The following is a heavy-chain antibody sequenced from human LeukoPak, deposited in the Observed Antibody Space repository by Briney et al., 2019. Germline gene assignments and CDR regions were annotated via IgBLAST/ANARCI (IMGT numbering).Heavy chain of an antibody. Sequence: PSGTLSLTCAVSGGSISSSNWWSWVRQPPGKGLEWIGSLYHSGNTYYNPSLKSRVTISVDTSKNQFSLKLRSVTAADTAVYYCARSRGRLAQLDYWGQGTLVTVSS. J-gene: IGHJ4*02. V-gene: IGHV4-4*02. CDR2: LYHSGNT. CDR3: ARSRGRLAQLDY. CDR1: GGSISSSNW. D-gene: IGHD1-1*01.